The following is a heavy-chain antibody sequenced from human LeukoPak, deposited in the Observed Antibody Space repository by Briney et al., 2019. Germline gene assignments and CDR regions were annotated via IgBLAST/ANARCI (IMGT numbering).Heavy chain of an antibody. CDR2: INHSGST. D-gene: IGHD5-12*01. J-gene: IGHJ3*02. CDR1: GGSFSGYY. Sequence: KSSETLSLTCAVYGGSFSGYYWSWIRQPPGKGLEWIGEINHSGSTNYNPSLKSRVTISVDKSKNQFSLKLSSVTAADTAVYYCARVLRGYSGYDAKQVVAFDIWGQGTMVTVSS. V-gene: IGHV4-34*01. CDR3: ARVLRGYSGYDAKQVVAFDI.